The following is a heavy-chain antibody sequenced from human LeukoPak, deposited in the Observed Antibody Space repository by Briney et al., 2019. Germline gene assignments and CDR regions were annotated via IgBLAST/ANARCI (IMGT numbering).Heavy chain of an antibody. CDR2: ISSSSSYI. Sequence: PGGSLRLSCAASGFTFSSYSMNWVRQAPGKGLEWVSSISSSSSYIYYADSVKGRFTISRDNAKNSLYLQMNSLRAEDTAVYYCAKDLGYYDSSGYYFNYWGQETLVTVPS. D-gene: IGHD3-22*01. CDR1: GFTFSSYS. J-gene: IGHJ4*02. CDR3: AKDLGYYDSSGYYFNY. V-gene: IGHV3-21*04.